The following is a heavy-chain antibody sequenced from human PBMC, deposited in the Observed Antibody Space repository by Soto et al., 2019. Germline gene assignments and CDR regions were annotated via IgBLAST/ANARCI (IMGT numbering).Heavy chain of an antibody. CDR1: GFTFSPYA. Sequence: EVQLLESGGGLVQPGGSLRLSCAASGFTFSPYAMSWVRQAPGKGLEWVSTISGSGGSTYYADSVKGRFTISRDNSQNTLYLLMNTRRAEDTALYSCAKERERATESTLYCGMDGWGQVTTFTVSS. V-gene: IGHV3-23*01. J-gene: IGHJ6*02. CDR3: AKERERATESTLYCGMDG. CDR2: ISGSGGST.